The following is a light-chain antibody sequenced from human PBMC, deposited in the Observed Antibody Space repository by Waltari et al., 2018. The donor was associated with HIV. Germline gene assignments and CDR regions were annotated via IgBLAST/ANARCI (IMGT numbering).Light chain of an antibody. CDR3: QQSKSWPLYT. V-gene: IGKV3-15*01. CDR2: STS. CDR1: QSVGSN. J-gene: IGKJ2*01. Sequence: EIVMTQSPATLSVSPGERATLSCRASQSVGSNLAWYQQKPGQAPRLLIYSTSTRATGIPARFSGSGSGTEFTLTISSLQSEDFAVYYCQQSKSWPLYTFGQGTKLEIK.